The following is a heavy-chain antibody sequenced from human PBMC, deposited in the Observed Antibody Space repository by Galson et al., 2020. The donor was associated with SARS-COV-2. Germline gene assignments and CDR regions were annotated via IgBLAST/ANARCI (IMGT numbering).Heavy chain of an antibody. CDR1: GGTFSSYT. V-gene: IGHV1-69*02. CDR3: ARVFGPGGSTYGMDV. Sequence: SVKVSCKASGGTFSSYTISWVRQAPGQGLEWMGRIIPILGIANYAQKFQGRVTITADKSTRTAYMELSSLRSEDTAVYYCARVFGPGGSTYGMDVWGQGTTVTVSS. CDR2: IIPILGIA. D-gene: IGHD2-2*01. J-gene: IGHJ6*02.